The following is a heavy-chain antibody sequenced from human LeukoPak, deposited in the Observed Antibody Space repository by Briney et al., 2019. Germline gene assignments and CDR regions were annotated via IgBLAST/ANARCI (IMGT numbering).Heavy chain of an antibody. CDR3: ARGKGIAAAGTYYYYYGMDV. CDR2: INHSGST. J-gene: IGHJ6*02. V-gene: IGHV4-34*01. Sequence: SETLSLTCTVSGGSISGYYWSWIRQPPGKGLEWIGEINHSGSTNYNPSLKSRVTISVDTSKNQFSLKLSSVTAADTAVYYCARGKGIAAAGTYYYYYGMDVWGQGTKVTVSS. D-gene: IGHD6-13*01. CDR1: GGSISGYY.